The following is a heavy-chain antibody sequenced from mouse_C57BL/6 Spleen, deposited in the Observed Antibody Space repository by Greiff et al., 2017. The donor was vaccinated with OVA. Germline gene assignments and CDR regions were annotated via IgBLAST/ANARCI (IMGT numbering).Heavy chain of an antibody. V-gene: IGHV1-50*01. J-gene: IGHJ4*01. Sequence: QVHVKQPGAELVKPGASVKLSCKASGYTFTSYWMQWVKQRPGQGLEWIGEIDPSDSYTNYNQKFKGKATLTVDTSSSTAYMQLSSLTSEDSAVYYSARWGLAYYSNHYAMDYWGQGTSVTVSS. D-gene: IGHD2-5*01. CDR3: ARWGLAYYSNHYAMDY. CDR2: IDPSDSYT. CDR1: GYTFTSYW.